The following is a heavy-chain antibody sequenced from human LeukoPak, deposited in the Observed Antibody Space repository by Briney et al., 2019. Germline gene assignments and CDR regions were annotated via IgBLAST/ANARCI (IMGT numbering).Heavy chain of an antibody. CDR1: GYTFTSYG. Sequence: ASVKVSCKASGYTFTSYGISWVRQAPGQGLEWMGWISAYNGNTNYAQKLQGRVTMTTDTSTSTAYMELRSLRSDDTAVYYCARDPYYDSSGYYDSFDYWGQGTLVTVSS. V-gene: IGHV1-18*01. CDR2: ISAYNGNT. J-gene: IGHJ4*02. CDR3: ARDPYYDSSGYYDSFDY. D-gene: IGHD3-22*01.